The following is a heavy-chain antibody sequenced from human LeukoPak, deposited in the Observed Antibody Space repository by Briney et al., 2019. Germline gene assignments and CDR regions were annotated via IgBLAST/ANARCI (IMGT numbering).Heavy chain of an antibody. V-gene: IGHV3-30*04. D-gene: IGHD6-13*01. Sequence: GGSLRLSCAASGFPFTSYSMHWVRQAPGKGLEWVGVVLYDGSMQYYADSVKGRFTISRDNSKNTLYVQMNSLRGEDTAVYYCARGDKQLVFNRNKGGFDPWGQGTLVTVPS. CDR2: VLYDGSMQ. CDR1: GFPFTSYS. J-gene: IGHJ5*02. CDR3: ARGDKQLVFNRNKGGFDP.